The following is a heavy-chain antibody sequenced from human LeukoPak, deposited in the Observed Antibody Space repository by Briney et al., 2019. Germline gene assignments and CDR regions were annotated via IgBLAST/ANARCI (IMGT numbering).Heavy chain of an antibody. J-gene: IGHJ4*02. Sequence: GGSLRLSCAASGFTFDRYAMNWVRQAPGKGLDWVSSISSSSGSTIYYADSVKGRFTISRDNAKNSLYLQMNSLRAEDTAVHYCAREAVLLWFGELGGPGDYWGQGTLVTVSS. CDR3: AREAVLLWFGELGGPGDY. D-gene: IGHD3-10*01. V-gene: IGHV3-21*04. CDR2: ISSSSGSTI. CDR1: GFTFDRYA.